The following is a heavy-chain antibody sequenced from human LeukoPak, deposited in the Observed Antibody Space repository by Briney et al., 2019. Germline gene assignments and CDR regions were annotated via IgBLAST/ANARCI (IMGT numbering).Heavy chain of an antibody. Sequence: SETLSLTCTVSGGSISSSSYYWGWIRQPPGKGLEWIGSIYYSGSTYYNPSLKSRVTISVDTSKNQFSLKLNSVTAADTAVYYCARGPNSGYGRFDYWGQGTLVTVSS. J-gene: IGHJ4*02. CDR2: IYYSGST. CDR3: ARGPNSGYGRFDY. D-gene: IGHD5-12*01. CDR1: GGSISSSSYY. V-gene: IGHV4-39*07.